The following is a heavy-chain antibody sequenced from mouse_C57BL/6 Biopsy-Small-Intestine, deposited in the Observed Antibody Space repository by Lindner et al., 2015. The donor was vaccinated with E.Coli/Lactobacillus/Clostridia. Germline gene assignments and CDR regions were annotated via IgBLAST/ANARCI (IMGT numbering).Heavy chain of an antibody. D-gene: IGHD2-13*01. V-gene: IGHV1-42*01. Sequence: VQLQESGAELMKPGASVKPSCTASGYSFTGFYMNWVKQSPEKSLEWIGEIYPSTGDTTYNQKFKAKATLTVDKSSSTAYMQLMSLTSEDSAVYYCTRRATTGFRDYWGQGTTLTVSS. CDR2: IYPSTGDT. CDR3: TRRATTGFRDY. CDR1: GYSFTGFY. J-gene: IGHJ2*01.